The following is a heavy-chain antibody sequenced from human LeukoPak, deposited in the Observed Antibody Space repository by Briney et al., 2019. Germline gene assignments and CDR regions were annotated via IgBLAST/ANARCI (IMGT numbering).Heavy chain of an antibody. CDR1: GGSFSSYY. CDR3: ARTRVRGVIRNWFDP. Sequence: PSETLSLTCTVSGGSFSSYYWNWIRQPPEKGLEWIGYIYHSGSTNYNPSLKSRVTISVDTSKNQFSLKLSSVTAADTAVYYCARTRVRGVIRNWFDPWGQGTLVTVSS. J-gene: IGHJ5*02. V-gene: IGHV4-59*12. D-gene: IGHD3-10*01. CDR2: IYHSGST.